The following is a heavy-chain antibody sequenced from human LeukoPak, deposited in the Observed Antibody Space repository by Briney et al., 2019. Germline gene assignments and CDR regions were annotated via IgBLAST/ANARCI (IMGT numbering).Heavy chain of an antibody. CDR3: TTYEN. D-gene: IGHD3-3*01. CDR2: ITSKTDGETT. CDR1: GFTFPRAW. J-gene: IGHJ4*02. V-gene: IGHV3-15*01. Sequence: GGSLRLSCASSGFTFPRAWMSWVRQAPGKGLEWVGRITSKTDGETTDYAAAVKGRFVISRDDLRNILCLQMNSLTAEDTALYSCTTYENWGQGTLVTVSS.